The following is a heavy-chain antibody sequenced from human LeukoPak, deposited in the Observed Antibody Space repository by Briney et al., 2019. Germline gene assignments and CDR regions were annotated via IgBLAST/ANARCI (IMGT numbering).Heavy chain of an antibody. J-gene: IGHJ4*02. Sequence: ASVKVSCKASGYTFTGYYMHWVRQAPGQGLELMGWINPNSGGTNYAQKFQGRVTMTRDTSISTAYMELSRLGSDDTAVYYCARSRLVVVPAAILYWGQGTLVTVSS. CDR2: INPNSGGT. CDR3: ARSRLVVVPAAILY. D-gene: IGHD2-2*02. V-gene: IGHV1-2*02. CDR1: GYTFTGYY.